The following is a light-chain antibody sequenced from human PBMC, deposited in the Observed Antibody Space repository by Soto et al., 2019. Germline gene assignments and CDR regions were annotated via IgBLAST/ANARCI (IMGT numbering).Light chain of an antibody. V-gene: IGKV3-20*01. Sequence: VLTQSPGTLSLSPGERATLSCRASQSVRSTSLAWYQQKPGQAPRLLIYGASSRATGIPDRFSGGGSGTDFTLTISRLEPEDFAVYYCQLNGSSPPSTFGQGTRLEIK. CDR1: QSVRSTS. CDR2: GAS. CDR3: QLNGSSPPST. J-gene: IGKJ5*01.